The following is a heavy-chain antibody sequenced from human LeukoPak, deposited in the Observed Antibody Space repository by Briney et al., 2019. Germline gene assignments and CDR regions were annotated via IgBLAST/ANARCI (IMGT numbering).Heavy chain of an antibody. Sequence: GGSLRLSCAASGFTFSSYAMSWVRQAPGKGLEWVSAISGSGGSTYYADSVKGRFTISRDNSKNTLYLQMNSLSAEDTAVYYCAKDAHDFWSGYYTGAEYFQHWGQGTLVTVSS. CDR1: GFTFSSYA. CDR2: ISGSGGST. J-gene: IGHJ1*01. D-gene: IGHD3-3*01. V-gene: IGHV3-23*01. CDR3: AKDAHDFWSGYYTGAEYFQH.